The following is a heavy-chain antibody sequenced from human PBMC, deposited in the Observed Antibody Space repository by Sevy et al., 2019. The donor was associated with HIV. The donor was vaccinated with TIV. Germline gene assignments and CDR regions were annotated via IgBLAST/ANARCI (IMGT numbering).Heavy chain of an antibody. J-gene: IGHJ5*02. D-gene: IGHD4-17*01. CDR3: ARGNGGEVSTGWFDP. V-gene: IGHV3-33*01. CDR2: IWYDGSNK. CDR1: GFTFSSYG. Sequence: GSRRLSCAASGFTFSSYGMHWVRQAPGKGLEWVAVIWYDGSNKYYADSVKGRFTISRDNSKNTLYLQMNSLRAEDTAVYYCARGNGGEVSTGWFDPWGQGTLVTVSS.